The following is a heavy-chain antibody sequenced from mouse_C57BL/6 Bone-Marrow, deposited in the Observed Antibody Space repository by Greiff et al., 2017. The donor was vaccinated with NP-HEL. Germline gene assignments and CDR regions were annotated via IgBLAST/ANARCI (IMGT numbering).Heavy chain of an antibody. J-gene: IGHJ1*03. CDR1: GFPITSGYY. Sequence: QVQLKESGPGLVKPSQSLFLTCSITGFPITSGYYWIWIRQSPGKPLEWMGYITHSGETFYNPSLQSPISITTETSKNQFFLQLNSVNTEDTAMYYCAGDYDGYWYFDVWGTGTTVTVSS. D-gene: IGHD2-3*01. CDR2: ITHSGET. CDR3: AGDYDGYWYFDV. V-gene: IGHV12-3*01.